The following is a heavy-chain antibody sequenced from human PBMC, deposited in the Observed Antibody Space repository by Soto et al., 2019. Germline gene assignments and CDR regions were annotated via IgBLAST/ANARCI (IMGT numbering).Heavy chain of an antibody. CDR2: VYSSGNA. CDR3: AKSRCFYSDNYFGP. J-gene: IGHJ5*02. CDR1: LDSISNSH. V-gene: IGHV4-4*07. D-gene: IGHD3-16*01. Sequence: SETVALIRSASLDSISNSHSTWIRQPSGKALEWIGHVYSSGNANYNPSRQRRFTLSLDTSKNQVSLNLKSVTAAEPAIYYCAKSRCFYSDNYFGPGGQGTQVTVSS.